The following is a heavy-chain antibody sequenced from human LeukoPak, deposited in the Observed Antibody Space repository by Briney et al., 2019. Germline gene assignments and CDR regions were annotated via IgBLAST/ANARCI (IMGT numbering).Heavy chain of an antibody. CDR3: AGGAPLLWLGEFSFDP. CDR2: FYYTGST. Sequence: SQTLSLTCTVSGGSIRTQYWNSLSQPPGNHPHSHPYFYYTGSTNYNPSLKSRVAISVDTSKNHFSLKLTSVTAADTAVYYCAGGAPLLWLGEFSFDPWGQGTLVTVSS. D-gene: IGHD3-10*01. V-gene: IGHV4-59*11. J-gene: IGHJ5*02. CDR1: GGSIRTQY.